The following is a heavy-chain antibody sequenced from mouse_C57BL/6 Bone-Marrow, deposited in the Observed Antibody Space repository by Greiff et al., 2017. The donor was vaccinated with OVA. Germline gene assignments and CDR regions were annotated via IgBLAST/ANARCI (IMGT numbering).Heavy chain of an antibody. D-gene: IGHD1-1*01. V-gene: IGHV14-2*01. CDR1: GFNIKDYY. J-gene: IGHJ3*01. CDR2: IDPEDGEP. CDR3: ARDGSPWFAY. Sequence: EVKLQESGAELVKPGASVKLSCTASGFNIKDYYMHWVKQRTEQGLEWIGRIDPEDGEPKYAPKFQGKATITADTSSNTAYLQLSRLTSEDTAVYYCARDGSPWFAYGGQGTLVTVSA.